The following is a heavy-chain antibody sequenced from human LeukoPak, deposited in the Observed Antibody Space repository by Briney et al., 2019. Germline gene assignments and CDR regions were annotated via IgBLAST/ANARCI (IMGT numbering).Heavy chain of an antibody. CDR2: IYYSGST. CDR3: ARDNVDIVATIFYWYMDV. D-gene: IGHD5-12*01. Sequence: SETLSLTCTVSGGSIISCSYYWGWIRQPPGEGLEWIGSIYYSGSTYYNPSLKSRVTISVDTSKNHFSLKLSSVTAADTAVYYCARDNVDIVATIFYWYMDVWGKGTTVTISS. J-gene: IGHJ6*03. V-gene: IGHV4-39*07. CDR1: GGSIISCSYY.